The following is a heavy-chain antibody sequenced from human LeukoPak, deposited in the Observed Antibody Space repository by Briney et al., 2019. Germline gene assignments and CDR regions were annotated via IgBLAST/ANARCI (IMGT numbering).Heavy chain of an antibody. CDR1: GFTFSSYS. Sequence: GGSLGLSCAASGFTFSSYSMNWVRQAPGKGLEWVSSISSSSSYTYYADSVKGRFTISRDNAKNSLYLQMNSLRAEDTAVYYCARDGSVQEMATIPYETWGQGTLVTVSS. J-gene: IGHJ5*02. CDR3: ARDGSVQEMATIPYET. D-gene: IGHD5-24*01. V-gene: IGHV3-21*01. CDR2: ISSSSSYT.